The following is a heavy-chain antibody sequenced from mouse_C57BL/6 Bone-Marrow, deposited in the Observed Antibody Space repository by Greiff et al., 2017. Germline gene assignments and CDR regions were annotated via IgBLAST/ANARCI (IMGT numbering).Heavy chain of an antibody. CDR3: ARLPYYYGSSYGWFAY. J-gene: IGHJ3*01. Sequence: EVKLVESGGDLVKPGGSLKLSCAASGFTSRSYGLSWVRPTPDKRLAWVATISSGGSYTYYPDSVKGRFTISRDHAKNTLYLQMSSLKSEDTSMYYCARLPYYYGSSYGWFAYWGQGTLVTVSA. D-gene: IGHD1-1*01. CDR1: GFTSRSYG. V-gene: IGHV5-6*01. CDR2: ISSGGSYT.